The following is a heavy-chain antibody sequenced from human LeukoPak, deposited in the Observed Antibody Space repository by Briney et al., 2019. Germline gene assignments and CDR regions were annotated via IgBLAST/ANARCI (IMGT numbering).Heavy chain of an antibody. CDR1: GFIFRNYW. V-gene: IGHV3-7*01. Sequence: GGSLRLSCEAAGFIFRNYWMGWVRQAPGKGLEWVVNINEDGSEKYYVDSVRGRFTISRDNAKNSLYLQMNILRPEDTAVFYCLSGPGHCGQGTLVTVSS. CDR3: LSGPGH. J-gene: IGHJ4*02. CDR2: INEDGSEK.